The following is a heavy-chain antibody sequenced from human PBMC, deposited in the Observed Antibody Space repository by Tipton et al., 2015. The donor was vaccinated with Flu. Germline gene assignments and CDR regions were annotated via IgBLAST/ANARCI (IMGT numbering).Heavy chain of an antibody. V-gene: IGHV3-21*01. J-gene: IGHJ4*02. CDR3: AREMSQYSSAFDY. CDR1: GFTFSNFP. CDR2: ISRTSSFI. Sequence: SLRLSCEASGFTFSNFPVSWVRQAPGKGLEWVSSISRTSSFIHYADSVKGRFTISRDNAKNSLFLQMNSLRVEDTAIYYCAREMSQYSSAFDYWGQGTLVTVSS. D-gene: IGHD6-19*01.